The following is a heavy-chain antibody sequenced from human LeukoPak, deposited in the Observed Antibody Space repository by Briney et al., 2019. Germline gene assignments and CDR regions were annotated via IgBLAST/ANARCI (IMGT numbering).Heavy chain of an antibody. Sequence: GGSLRLSCAASGFTFSSYSMNWVRQAPGKGLEWVSSISSSSSYIYYADSVKGRFTISRDNAENSLYLQMNSLRAEDTAVYYCARGGSGSYRQDYWGQGTLVTVSS. CDR2: ISSSSSYI. J-gene: IGHJ4*02. V-gene: IGHV3-21*01. D-gene: IGHD3-10*01. CDR3: ARGGSGSYRQDY. CDR1: GFTFSSYS.